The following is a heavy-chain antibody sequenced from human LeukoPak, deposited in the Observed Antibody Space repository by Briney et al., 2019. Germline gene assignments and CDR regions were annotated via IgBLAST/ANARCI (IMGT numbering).Heavy chain of an antibody. Sequence: SETLSLTCTVSGGSISSYYWSWIRQPPGTGLEWIGYIYTSGSTNNNPYLTSRVTIPVDTSTNQFSLKLRSVTAADTAVYYCARVTGYVIEDYFDYWGQGTLVTVSS. CDR2: IYTSGST. J-gene: IGHJ4*01. D-gene: IGHD3-22*01. V-gene: IGHV4-59*01. CDR3: ARVTGYVIEDYFDY. CDR1: GGSISSYY.